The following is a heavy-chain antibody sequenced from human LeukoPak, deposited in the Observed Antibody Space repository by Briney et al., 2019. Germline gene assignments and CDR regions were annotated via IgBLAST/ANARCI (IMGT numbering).Heavy chain of an antibody. CDR3: ARNYDSSGYRALYAFDI. CDR1: GGSISSYY. V-gene: IGHV4-59*12. Sequence: PSETLSLTCTVSGGSISSYYWSWIRQPPGKGLEWIGYIYYSGSTNYNPSLKSRVTISVDTSKNQFSLKLSSVTAADTAVYYCARNYDSSGYRALYAFDIWGQGTMVTVSS. J-gene: IGHJ3*02. D-gene: IGHD3-22*01. CDR2: IYYSGST.